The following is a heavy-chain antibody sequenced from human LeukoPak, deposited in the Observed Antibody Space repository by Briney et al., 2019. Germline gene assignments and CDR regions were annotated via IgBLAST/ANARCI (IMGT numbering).Heavy chain of an antibody. D-gene: IGHD1-26*01. Sequence: SETLSLTCTVSGGSISSGSYYWSWIRQPAGKGLEWIGRIYTCGSTNYNPSLKSRVSISVDTSKNQFSLKLSSVTAADTAVYYCARGLPARVGAADYFDYWGQGTLVTVSS. CDR1: GGSISSGSYY. V-gene: IGHV4-61*02. CDR2: IYTCGST. CDR3: ARGLPARVGAADYFDY. J-gene: IGHJ4*02.